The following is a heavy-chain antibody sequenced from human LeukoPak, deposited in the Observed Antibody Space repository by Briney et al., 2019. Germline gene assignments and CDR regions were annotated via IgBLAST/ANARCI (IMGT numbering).Heavy chain of an antibody. V-gene: IGHV4-59*01. CDR2: IYYSGST. D-gene: IGHD3-22*01. Sequence: SETLSLTCTVSGGSISSYHWSWIRQPPGKGLEWIGYIYYSGSTNYNPSLKSRVTISVDTSKNQFSLKLSSVTAADTAVYYCARDDSTAFDYWGQGTLVTVSS. CDR3: ARDDSTAFDY. CDR1: GGSISSYH. J-gene: IGHJ4*02.